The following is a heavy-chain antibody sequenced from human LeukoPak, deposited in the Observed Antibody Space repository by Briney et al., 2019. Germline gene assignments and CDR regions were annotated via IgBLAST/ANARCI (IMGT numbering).Heavy chain of an antibody. D-gene: IGHD1-26*01. Sequence: GGSLRLSCAASGITFGSYAMNWVRQAPGKWLEWVSRINSGGGTTYYAESVKGRFTISRDNSKNTLYLQMNSLRAEDTAVYYCARDPVGAPYYDYWGQGTLVTVSS. J-gene: IGHJ4*02. CDR1: GITFGSYA. CDR3: ARDPVGAPYYDY. V-gene: IGHV3-23*01. CDR2: INSGGGTT.